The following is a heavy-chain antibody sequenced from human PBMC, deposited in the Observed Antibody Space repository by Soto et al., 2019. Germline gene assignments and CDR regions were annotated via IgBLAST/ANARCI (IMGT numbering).Heavy chain of an antibody. CDR2: ISYDGNNK. Sequence: QVQLVESGGDVVQPGRSLRLSCAASAFTFSSYAMHWVRQAPGKGLEWVAAISYDGNNKYYADSVKGRFTISRDNSKNTLYLQMNSLRVEDSAVYSCARDRWGVLGLDIDWYFDLWGRGTLVTVSS. V-gene: IGHV3-30-3*01. CDR1: AFTFSSYA. CDR3: ARDRWGVLGLDIDWYFDL. J-gene: IGHJ2*01. D-gene: IGHD3-10*01.